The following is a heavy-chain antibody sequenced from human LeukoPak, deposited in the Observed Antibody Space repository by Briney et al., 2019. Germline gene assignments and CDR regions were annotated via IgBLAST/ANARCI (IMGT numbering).Heavy chain of an antibody. V-gene: IGHV1-2*02. CDR1: GYTFISYS. CDR2: INPNSGGT. D-gene: IGHD4-17*01. Sequence: GASVKVSCKASGYTFISYSMNWVRQAPGQGLEWMGWINPNSGGTNYAQKFQGRVTMTRDTSISTAYMELSRLRSDDTAVYYCATDPFDYGDYVFYAFDIWGQGTMVTVSS. J-gene: IGHJ3*02. CDR3: ATDPFDYGDYVFYAFDI.